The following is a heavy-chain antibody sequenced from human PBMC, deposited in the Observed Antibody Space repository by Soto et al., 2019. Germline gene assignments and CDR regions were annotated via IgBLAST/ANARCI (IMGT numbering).Heavy chain of an antibody. J-gene: IGHJ5*02. V-gene: IGHV3-23*01. CDR1: GFTFSNYA. CDR2: ISGSGDNT. CDR3: ARVRSIAAAGRTGWFEP. D-gene: IGHD6-13*01. Sequence: PGGSLRLSCAASGFTFSNYAMTWVRQAPGKGLEWVSTISGSGDNTYYADSVRGRFTISRDNSKNTLYLQMNSLRADDTAVYYCARVRSIAAAGRTGWFEPWGQGTLVTVSS.